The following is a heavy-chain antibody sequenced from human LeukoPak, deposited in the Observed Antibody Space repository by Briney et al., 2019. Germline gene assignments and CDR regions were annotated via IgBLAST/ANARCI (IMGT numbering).Heavy chain of an antibody. CDR3: AREAGYSYGMDV. Sequence: GGSLRLSCAASGFTFSSYDMHWVRQATGKGLEWVSAIGTAGDTYYPGSVKGRFTISRENAKNSLYLQMNSLRAGDTAVYYCAREAGYSYGMDVWGQGTTVTVSS. J-gene: IGHJ6*02. CDR2: IGTAGDT. D-gene: IGHD5-18*01. CDR1: GFTFSSYD. V-gene: IGHV3-13*01.